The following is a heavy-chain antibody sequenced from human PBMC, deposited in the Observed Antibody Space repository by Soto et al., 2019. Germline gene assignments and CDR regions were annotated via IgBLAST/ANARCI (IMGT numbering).Heavy chain of an antibody. CDR1: GFTVGNNY. D-gene: IGHD3-10*01. CDR3: AKDGRGSGSHYNSFGY. J-gene: IGHJ4*02. Sequence: GGSLRLSCSASGFTVGNNYMSWVRQAPGKGLEWVSLIYSTGTTKYADSVKGRFTVSRDNAKNTLYLQMNSLRAEDTAVYYCAKDGRGSGSHYNSFGYWGQGTLVTVSS. V-gene: IGHV3-53*01. CDR2: IYSTGTT.